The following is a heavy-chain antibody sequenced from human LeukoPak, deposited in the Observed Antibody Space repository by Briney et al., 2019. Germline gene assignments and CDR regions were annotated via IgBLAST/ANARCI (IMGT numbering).Heavy chain of an antibody. D-gene: IGHD6-6*01. V-gene: IGHV3-33*01. Sequence: GRSLRLSCAASGFTFSSYGMHWVRQAPGKGLEWVAVIWYDGSNKYYADSVKGRFTISRDNSKNTLYLQMNSLRAEDTAVYYCARDSSLADAFDIWGQGTMVTVSS. CDR2: IWYDGSNK. CDR1: GFTFSSYG. CDR3: ARDSSLADAFDI. J-gene: IGHJ3*02.